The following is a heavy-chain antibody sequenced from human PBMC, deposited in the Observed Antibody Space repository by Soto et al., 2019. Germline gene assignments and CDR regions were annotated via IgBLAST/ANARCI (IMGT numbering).Heavy chain of an antibody. CDR2: TSGSSSYT. CDR1: GFTFSDYY. CDR3: ARERDGMDV. J-gene: IGHJ6*02. Sequence: QVQLVESGGGLVKPGGSLRLSCAASGFTFSDYYMSWIRQAPGKGLQWVSYTSGSSSYTNYADSVKGRFTISRDNAKNSLYLKMNSLRAEDTAVYYCARERDGMDVWGQGTTVTVSS. V-gene: IGHV3-11*05.